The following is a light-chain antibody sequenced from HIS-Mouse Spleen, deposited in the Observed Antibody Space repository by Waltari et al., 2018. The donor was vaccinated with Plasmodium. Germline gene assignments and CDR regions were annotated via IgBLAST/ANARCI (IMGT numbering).Light chain of an antibody. CDR3: QQSYSTWT. V-gene: IGKV1-39*01. CDR2: AAS. J-gene: IGKJ1*01. Sequence: DIQMTQSPSSLSASVGDRVTITCQASQSISSYLNCYQQKPGQAPKLLIYAASSLQSGVQSRVSGSGSGTDFTLTISSLQPEDVATYYCQQSYSTWTFGQGTKVEIK. CDR1: QSISSY.